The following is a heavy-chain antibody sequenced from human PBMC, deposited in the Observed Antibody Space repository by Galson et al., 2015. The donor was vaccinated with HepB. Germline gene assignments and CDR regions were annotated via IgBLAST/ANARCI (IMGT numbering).Heavy chain of an antibody. CDR2: IKQDGSEK. V-gene: IGHV3-7*01. J-gene: IGHJ4*02. D-gene: IGHD3-16*01. CDR3: ARWGGETLDY. CDR1: GFTFSSYW. Sequence: SLRLSCAASGFTFSSYWMTWVRQAPGKGLEWVANIKQDGSEKFYVDSVKGRFTISRDNAENSLYLQMNSLRAGGTAVYSCARWGGETLDYWGQGTLVTVSS.